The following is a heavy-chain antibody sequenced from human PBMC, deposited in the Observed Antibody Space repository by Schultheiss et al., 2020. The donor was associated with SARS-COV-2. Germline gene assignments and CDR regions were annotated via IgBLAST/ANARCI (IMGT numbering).Heavy chain of an antibody. D-gene: IGHD3-22*01. J-gene: IGHJ3*02. CDR2: ISSSSSYI. CDR3: ARDPLYYDSSAAFDI. Sequence: GGSLRLSCAASGFTFSSYSMNWVRQAPGKGLEWVSSISSSSSYIYYADSVKGRFTISRDNAKNSLYLQMNSLRAEDTAVYYCARDPLYYDSSAAFDIWGQGTMVTVSS. CDR1: GFTFSSYS. V-gene: IGHV3-21*01.